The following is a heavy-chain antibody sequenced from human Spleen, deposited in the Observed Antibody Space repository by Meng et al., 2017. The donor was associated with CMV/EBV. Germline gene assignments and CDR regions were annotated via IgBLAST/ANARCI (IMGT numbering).Heavy chain of an antibody. CDR3: ARGLGTSYVDRDY. J-gene: IGHJ4*02. Sequence: QLQVVLSGTEEKKPGVSVKVSCKASGYTFTSYDINWVRQATGQGLEWMGWMNPNSGNTGYAQKFQDRVTMTRNTSISTAYMELSSLRSEDTAVYYCARGLGTSYVDRDYWGQGTLVTVSS. D-gene: IGHD4-17*01. CDR1: GYTFTSYD. CDR2: MNPNSGNT. V-gene: IGHV1-8*01.